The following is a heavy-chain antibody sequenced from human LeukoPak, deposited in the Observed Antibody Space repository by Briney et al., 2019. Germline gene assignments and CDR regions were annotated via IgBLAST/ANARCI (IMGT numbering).Heavy chain of an antibody. Sequence: GGSLRLSCAASGFTFSSYWMHWVRQAPGKGLVWVARINSDGSSISYADSVRGRLTISRDNAKNTLYLQMNSLRAEDTAVYYCARQVVTLSSDAFDIWGQGTMVTVSS. CDR2: INSDGSSI. CDR3: ARQVVTLSSDAFDI. V-gene: IGHV3-74*01. D-gene: IGHD2-21*02. CDR1: GFTFSSYW. J-gene: IGHJ3*02.